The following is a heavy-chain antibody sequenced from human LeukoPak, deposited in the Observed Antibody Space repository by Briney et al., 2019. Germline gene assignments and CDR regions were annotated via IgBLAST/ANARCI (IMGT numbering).Heavy chain of an antibody. J-gene: IGHJ6*02. V-gene: IGHV1-69*04. Sequence: SVKLSCKASGGTFSSYAISWVRQAHGQGLEWMGRIIPILGIANYAQKFQGRVTITADKSTSTAYMELSSLRSEDTAVYYCARALRERITMVRGYYYYGMDVWGQGTTVTVSS. CDR3: ARALRERITMVRGYYYYGMDV. D-gene: IGHD3-10*01. CDR2: IIPILGIA. CDR1: GGTFSSYA.